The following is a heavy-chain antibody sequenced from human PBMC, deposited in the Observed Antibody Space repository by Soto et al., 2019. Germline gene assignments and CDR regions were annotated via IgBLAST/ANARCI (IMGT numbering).Heavy chain of an antibody. CDR2: IKSKTDGGTT. Sequence: EVQLVESGGGLVKPGGSLRLSCAASGFTFSNAWMSWVRQAPGKGLEWVGRIKSKTDGGTTDYAAPVKGRFTISRDDSKNTLYLQMNSLKTEDTAVYYCTTDAYYDLWSGYRENWFDPWGQGTLVTASS. V-gene: IGHV3-15*01. D-gene: IGHD3-3*01. CDR1: GFTFSNAW. J-gene: IGHJ5*02. CDR3: TTDAYYDLWSGYRENWFDP.